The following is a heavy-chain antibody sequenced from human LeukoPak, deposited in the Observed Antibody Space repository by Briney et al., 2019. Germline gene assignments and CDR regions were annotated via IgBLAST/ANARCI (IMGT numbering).Heavy chain of an antibody. V-gene: IGHV1-46*04. CDR3: ARVANRDSSGYYEALDF. CDR2: INPSGGST. CDR1: GYTFTSYY. D-gene: IGHD3-22*01. J-gene: IGHJ4*02. Sequence: ASVKVSCKASGYTFTSYYMHWVRQAPGQGLEWMGIINPSGGSTSYPQKLQGRVTVTRDTSTSTVYMELSSLRSEDTAVYYCARVANRDSSGYYEALDFWGQGTLVTVSS.